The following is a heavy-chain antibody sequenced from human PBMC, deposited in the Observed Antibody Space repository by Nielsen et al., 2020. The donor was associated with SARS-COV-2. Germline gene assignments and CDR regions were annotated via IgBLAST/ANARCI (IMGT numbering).Heavy chain of an antibody. D-gene: IGHD3-22*01. CDR1: GFTFSSYA. CDR2: ISYDGSNK. CDR3: ARSEDSSGYPHYYYYYYGMDV. J-gene: IGHJ6*02. Sequence: GESLKISCAASGFTFSSYAMHWVRQAPGKGLEWVAVISYDGSNKYYADSVKGRFTISRDNSKNTLYLQMNSLRAEDTAVYYCARSEDSSGYPHYYYYYYGMDVWGQGTTVTVSS. V-gene: IGHV3-30-3*01.